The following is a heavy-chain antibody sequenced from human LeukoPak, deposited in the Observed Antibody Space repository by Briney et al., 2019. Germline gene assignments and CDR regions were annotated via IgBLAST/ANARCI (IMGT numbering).Heavy chain of an antibody. D-gene: IGHD2-15*01. Sequence: ASVKVSCKASGGTFSSYAISWVRQAPGQGLEWMGGIIPIFGTANYAQKFQGRVTITADESTSTAYMELSSLRSEDTAVYYCARDADNPKYYYYYYMDVWGKGTTVTVSS. J-gene: IGHJ6*03. CDR1: GGTFSSYA. CDR3: ARDADNPKYYYYYYMDV. CDR2: IIPIFGTA. V-gene: IGHV1-69*01.